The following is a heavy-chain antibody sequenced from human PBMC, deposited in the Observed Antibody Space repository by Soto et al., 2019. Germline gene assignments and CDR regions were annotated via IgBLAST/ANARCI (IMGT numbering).Heavy chain of an antibody. J-gene: IGHJ5*02. V-gene: IGHV3-30*03. D-gene: IGHD3-3*01. CDR2: LSYGGKNK. CDR1: GFTFSASV. Sequence: QVLLVESGGGVVQPGGSLRLSCAASGFTFSASVMHWVRQAPGKGLEWMAILSYGGKNKYYADSVKGRFTISRDISESTLYLQMDSLRTEDTAVYYCVREEFEDGRGHFTSWGQGTLVSVSS. CDR3: VREEFEDGRGHFTS.